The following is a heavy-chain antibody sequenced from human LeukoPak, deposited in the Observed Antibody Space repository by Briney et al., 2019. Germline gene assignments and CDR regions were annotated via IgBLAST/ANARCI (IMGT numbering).Heavy chain of an antibody. Sequence: SGGSLRLSCAASGFTVSNNNMSWVRQAPGKGLEWVSVIYSGGSTYYADSVKGRFTISRDNSKNMLYLQMNSLRAEDTAVYYCAGGPKQQLLWGRASNGFDPWGQGTLVTVSS. CDR3: AGGPKQQLLWGRASNGFDP. V-gene: IGHV3-66*01. CDR2: IYSGGST. D-gene: IGHD2-2*01. J-gene: IGHJ5*02. CDR1: GFTVSNNN.